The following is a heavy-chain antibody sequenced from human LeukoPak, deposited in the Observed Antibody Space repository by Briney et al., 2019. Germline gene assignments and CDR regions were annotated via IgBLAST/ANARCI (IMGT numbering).Heavy chain of an antibody. CDR3: ARGRRGALIRGWLELHSLALLLDY. CDR1: GGSFSGYY. Sequence: SETLSLTCAVYGGSFSGYYWSWIRQPPGKGLEWIGEINHSGSTNYNPSLKSRVTISVDTSKNQFSLKLSSVTAADTAVYYCARGRRGALIRGWLELHSLALLLDYWGQGTLVTVSS. V-gene: IGHV4-34*01. CDR2: INHSGST. J-gene: IGHJ4*02. D-gene: IGHD3-10*01.